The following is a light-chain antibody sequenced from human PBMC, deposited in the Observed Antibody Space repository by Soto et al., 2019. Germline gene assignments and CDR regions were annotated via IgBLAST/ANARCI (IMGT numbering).Light chain of an antibody. CDR1: ESLVYSDGNTF. CDR2: MVS. Sequence: VVLTQSPLSLPVTLGQPASISCRSSESLVYSDGNTFLHWFQQRPGQSPRRLIYMVSIRDSGVPDRFSGSGSGTDFTLKISRVEAEDVGVYYCMQGTHWPPYSFGQGTKLEIK. V-gene: IGKV2-30*01. J-gene: IGKJ2*03. CDR3: MQGTHWPPYS.